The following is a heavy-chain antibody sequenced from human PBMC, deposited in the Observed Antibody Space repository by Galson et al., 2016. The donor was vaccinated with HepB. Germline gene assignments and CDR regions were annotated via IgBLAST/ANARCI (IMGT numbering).Heavy chain of an antibody. CDR1: GGSISTGSYY. Sequence: TLSLTCTVSGGSISTGSYYWTWIRQHPGKGLEWIGYIYFTGSTYYNPSLKSRLTISVDTSKNQFSLQLRSVTAADTAVYYCARDNDSGGSYNGFWFFHLWGRGTLVTVSS. V-gene: IGHV4-31*03. D-gene: IGHD3-22*01. CDR3: ARDNDSGGSYNGFWFFHL. CDR2: IYFTGST. J-gene: IGHJ2*01.